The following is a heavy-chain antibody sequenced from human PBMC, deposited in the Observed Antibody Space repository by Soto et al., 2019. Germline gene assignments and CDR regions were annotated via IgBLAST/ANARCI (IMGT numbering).Heavy chain of an antibody. CDR1: GDSVSSDSAA. CDR3: ARSPPVIGANWFDP. V-gene: IGHV6-1*01. J-gene: IGHJ5*02. CDR2: TYYRSKWYN. Sequence: PSQTLSLTCAISGDSVSSDSAAWNWIRQSPSRGLEWLGRTYYRSKWYNDYAVSVKSRITINPDTSTNQFSLQLNSVTPEDTAVYYCARSPPVIGANWFDPWGQGTLVTVSS. D-gene: IGHD1-26*01.